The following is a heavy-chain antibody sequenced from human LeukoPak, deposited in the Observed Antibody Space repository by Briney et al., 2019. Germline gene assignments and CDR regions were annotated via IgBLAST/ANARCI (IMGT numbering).Heavy chain of an antibody. CDR2: ISSSSSYI. CDR3: ARDQAFTAMDYFDY. D-gene: IGHD5-18*01. V-gene: IGHV3-21*01. J-gene: IGHJ4*02. CDR1: GFTFSSYA. Sequence: PGGSLRLSCAASGFTFSSYAMSWVRQAPGKGLEWVSSISSSSSYIYYADSVKGRFTISRDNAKNSLYLQMNSLRAEDTAVYYCARDQAFTAMDYFDYWGQGTLVTVSS.